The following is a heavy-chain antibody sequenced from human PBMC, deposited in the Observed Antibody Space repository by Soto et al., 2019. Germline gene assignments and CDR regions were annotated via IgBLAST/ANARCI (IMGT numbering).Heavy chain of an antibody. V-gene: IGHV3-23*01. CDR2: ISVSGGST. Sequence: GGSLRLSCAVSGFTFSSYAMRWVRQAPGKGLEWVSGISVSGGSTEYADPVKGRFTISRDNSKSILYLQMNSLRAEDTAVYYCAKKMGSGSYPMDVWGQGTTVTVSS. D-gene: IGHD3-10*01. CDR1: GFTFSSYA. J-gene: IGHJ6*02. CDR3: AKKMGSGSYPMDV.